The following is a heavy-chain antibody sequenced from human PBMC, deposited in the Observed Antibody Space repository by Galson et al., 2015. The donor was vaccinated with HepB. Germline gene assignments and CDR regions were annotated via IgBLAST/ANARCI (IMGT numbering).Heavy chain of an antibody. CDR3: ARQTQTGWSNYYYYHYMDV. J-gene: IGHJ6*03. CDR1: GFTFSGYY. D-gene: IGHD2-15*01. V-gene: IGHV3-11*01. CDR2: ISVSGDAI. Sequence: SLRLSCAASGFTFSGYYMNWIRQAPGKGLEWVSYISVSGDAISYADSVKGRFTISRDNAKNSLYLQMTSLRAEDTAVYYCARQTQTGWSNYYYYHYMDVWGKGTTVTVSS.